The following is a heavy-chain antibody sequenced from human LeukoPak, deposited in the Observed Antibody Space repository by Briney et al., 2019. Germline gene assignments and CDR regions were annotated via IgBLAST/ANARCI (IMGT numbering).Heavy chain of an antibody. V-gene: IGHV1-46*01. J-gene: IGHJ4*02. CDR1: GYTFTSYY. Sequence: ASVKVSCKASGYTFTSYYMRWVRQAPGQGLECMGIINPSGGSTSYAQKFQGRVTMTRDMSTSTVYMELSSLRSEDTAVYYCARGPYGDYFYDYWGQGTLVTVSS. D-gene: IGHD4-17*01. CDR3: ARGPYGDYFYDY. CDR2: INPSGGST.